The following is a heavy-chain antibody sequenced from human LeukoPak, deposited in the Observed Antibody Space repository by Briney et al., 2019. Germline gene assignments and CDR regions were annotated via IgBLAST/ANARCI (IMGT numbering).Heavy chain of an antibody. CDR2: IYHSGST. D-gene: IGHD6-19*01. CDR3: ARAYSSGWPDRGAFDP. Sequence: PSETLSLTCAVSGGSISSGGYSWSWIRQPPGKGLEWIGYIYHSGSTYYNPSLKSRVTISVDRSKNQFSLKLSSVTAADTAVYYCARAYSSGWPDRGAFDPWGQGTLVTVSS. CDR1: GGSISSGGYS. J-gene: IGHJ5*02. V-gene: IGHV4-30-2*01.